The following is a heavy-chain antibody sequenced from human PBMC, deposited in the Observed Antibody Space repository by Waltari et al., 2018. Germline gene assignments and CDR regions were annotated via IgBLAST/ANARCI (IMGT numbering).Heavy chain of an antibody. J-gene: IGHJ4*02. Sequence: QVQLVQSGAEVKEPGASVKVSCQASGYTFTANYIHWVRQAPGQGLEWMGGISSSSGGTNYEQKFQGRGNMTRDNSINTAYLELSGLRSDDTAVYYCARGAGKSGSFSFDYWGQGTLVTVSS. CDR2: ISSSSGGT. CDR3: ARGAGKSGSFSFDY. V-gene: IGHV1-2*02. CDR1: GYTFTANY. D-gene: IGHD3-10*01.